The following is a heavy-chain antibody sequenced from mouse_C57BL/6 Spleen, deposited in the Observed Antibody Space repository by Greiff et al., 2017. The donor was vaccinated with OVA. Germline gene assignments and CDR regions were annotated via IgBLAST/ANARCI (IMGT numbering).Heavy chain of an antibody. J-gene: IGHJ2*01. CDR3: TSPLYDYDYFDY. CDR2: IDPENGDT. V-gene: IGHV14-4*01. Sequence: VQLQQSGAELVRPGASVKLSCTASGFNIKDDYMHWVKQRPEQGLEWIGWIDPENGDTEYASKFQGKATITAETSSNTAYLQLSSLTSEDTAVYCCTSPLYDYDYFDYWGQGTTLTVSS. D-gene: IGHD2-4*01. CDR1: GFNIKDDY.